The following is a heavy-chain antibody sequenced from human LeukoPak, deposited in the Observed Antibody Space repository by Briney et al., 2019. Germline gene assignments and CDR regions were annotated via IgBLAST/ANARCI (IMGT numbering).Heavy chain of an antibody. CDR1: GGTFSSCA. V-gene: IGHV1-69*01. J-gene: IGHJ6*03. Sequence: GSSVKVSCKASGGTFSSCAISWLRQAPGQGLEWMGGIIPIFGTANYAQKFQGRVTITADESTSTAYMELSSLRSEDTAVYYCTRAHDCDGLDYYYMDVWGKGTTVTVSS. D-gene: IGHD2-21*02. CDR2: IIPIFGTA. CDR3: TRAHDCDGLDYYYMDV.